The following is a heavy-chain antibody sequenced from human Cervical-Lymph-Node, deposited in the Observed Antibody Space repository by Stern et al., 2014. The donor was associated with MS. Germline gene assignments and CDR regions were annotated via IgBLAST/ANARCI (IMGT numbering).Heavy chain of an antibody. D-gene: IGHD3-9*01. CDR1: GYTFTSYY. CDR2: INPSGGST. J-gene: IGHJ4*02. V-gene: IGHV1-46*01. Sequence: QVQLVQSGAEVKKPGASVKVSCKASGYTFTSYYMHWVRQAPGQGLEWMGIINPSGGSTSYAQKFQGRVTMTRDTSTSTVSMELSSLRSEDTAVYYCARAAFTIGLDYWGQGTLVTVSS. CDR3: ARAAFTIGLDY.